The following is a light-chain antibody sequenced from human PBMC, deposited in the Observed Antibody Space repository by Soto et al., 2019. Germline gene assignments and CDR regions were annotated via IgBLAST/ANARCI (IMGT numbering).Light chain of an antibody. CDR2: EVT. CDR3: SSYTTRSTYV. CDR1: SRDIGFYNY. Sequence: QSALTQPASVSGSPGQSITISCTGTSRDIGFYNYVSWYQQYPGNAPKLIIFEVTNRPSGVSDRFSGSKSGNTASLTISGLLPEDGADYYCSSYTTRSTYVFGSGTTLTVL. V-gene: IGLV2-14*01. J-gene: IGLJ1*01.